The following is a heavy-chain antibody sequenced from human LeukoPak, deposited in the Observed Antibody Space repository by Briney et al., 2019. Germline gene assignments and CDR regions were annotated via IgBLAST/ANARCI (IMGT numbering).Heavy chain of an antibody. V-gene: IGHV3-30*03. CDR1: GFTFSNFG. J-gene: IGHJ4*02. D-gene: IGHD4-17*01. CDR3: ARDMYYGDYEIDY. CDR2: ISYEGRTM. Sequence: GGSLRLSCAGTGFTFSNFGMHWVRQAPGKGLEWVAVISYEGRTMYYADSVRGRFTISRDNAKNSLFLQMNSLRDEDTAVYYCARDMYYGDYEIDYWGQGTLVTVSS.